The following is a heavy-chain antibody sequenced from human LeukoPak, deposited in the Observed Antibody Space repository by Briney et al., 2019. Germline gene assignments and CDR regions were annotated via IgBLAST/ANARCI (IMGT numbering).Heavy chain of an antibody. V-gene: IGHV1-18*01. CDR2: ISAYNGNT. CDR1: GYTFTSYG. D-gene: IGHD4-23*01. J-gene: IGHJ3*02. Sequence: ASVKVSCKASGYTFTSYGISWVRQAPGQGLEWMGWISAYNGNTNYAQKLQGRVTMTTDTSTSTAYMELRSLRSDDTAVYYCARAHYGGNPDDAFDIWGRGTMVTVSS. CDR3: ARAHYGGNPDDAFDI.